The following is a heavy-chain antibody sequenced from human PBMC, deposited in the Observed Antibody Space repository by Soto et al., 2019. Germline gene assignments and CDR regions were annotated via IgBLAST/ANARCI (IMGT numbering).Heavy chain of an antibody. CDR2: IRYGGSNK. V-gene: IGHV3-33*08. CDR1: GFIFSSYD. J-gene: IGHJ5*02. Sequence: QVQLVESGGGLVQPGGSLRLSCAASGFIFSSYDMHWVRQAPGKGLEWVAVIRYGGSNKYYADSVKGRFTISRDNSKNTLYMQMNSLRAEDTAVYYCARSAYPEGFDPWDQGTLVTVSS. CDR3: ARSAYPEGFDP. D-gene: IGHD2-2*01.